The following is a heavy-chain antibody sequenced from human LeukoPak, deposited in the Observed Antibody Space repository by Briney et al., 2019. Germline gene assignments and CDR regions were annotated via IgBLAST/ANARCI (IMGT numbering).Heavy chain of an antibody. CDR2: INPNSGGT. J-gene: IGHJ5*02. Sequence: ASVKVSCKASGYTFTGYYMHWVRQAPGQGLEWMGWINPNSGGTNYAQKFQGRVTMTRDTSISTAYMELSRLRSDDTAVYYCARDAPRTYHYDSTRFDPWGQGTLVTVSS. CDR3: ARDAPRTYHYDSTRFDP. CDR1: GYTFTGYY. D-gene: IGHD3-22*01. V-gene: IGHV1-2*02.